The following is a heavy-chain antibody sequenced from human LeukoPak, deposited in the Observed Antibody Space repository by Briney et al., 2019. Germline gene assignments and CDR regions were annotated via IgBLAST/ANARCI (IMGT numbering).Heavy chain of an antibody. CDR2: IYHSGTT. CDR3: ARSYFGSGTFNGFDY. J-gene: IGHJ4*02. Sequence: SETLSLTCSGVSITSYYWTWIRQPPGKGLEWIGEIYHSGTTNYNPSLKSRVTISLDKSRNQFSLNLNSVSAADTAVYYCARSYFGSGTFNGFDYWGQGTLVTVSS. V-gene: IGHV4-59*12. CDR1: GVSITSYY. D-gene: IGHD3-10*01.